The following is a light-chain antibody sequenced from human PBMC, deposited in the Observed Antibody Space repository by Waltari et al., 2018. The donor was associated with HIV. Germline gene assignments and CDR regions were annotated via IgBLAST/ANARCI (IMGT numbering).Light chain of an antibody. J-gene: IGLJ3*02. CDR3: SSYSTLKTIL. V-gene: IGLV2-14*03. CDR1: NTDLVAFDL. CDR2: GVT. Sequence: QSALTQPASVSGSPGPSVTISCTGGNTDLVAFDLVSWYQQRSGEAPQLIIFGVTSRPSGVSARFSGFKSGHTASLTISGLHDGDEAYYFCSSYSTLKTILFGGGTKLTV.